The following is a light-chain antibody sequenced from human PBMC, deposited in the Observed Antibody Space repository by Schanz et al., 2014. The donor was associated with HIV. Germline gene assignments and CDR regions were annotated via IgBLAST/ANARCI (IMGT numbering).Light chain of an antibody. CDR1: SSDIGGYDV. Sequence: QSVLTQPASVSGSPGQSITISCTGTSSDIGGYDVVSWYQQHPDKAPKLIIYDVTTRPSGISYRFSGSKSGNTASLTISGLQAEDEAYYDCSSFRNTNTVVFGGGTKVTVL. CDR3: SSFRNTNTVV. V-gene: IGLV2-14*03. J-gene: IGLJ3*02. CDR2: DVT.